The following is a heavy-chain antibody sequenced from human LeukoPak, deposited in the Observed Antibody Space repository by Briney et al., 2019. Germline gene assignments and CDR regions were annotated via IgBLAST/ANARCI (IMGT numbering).Heavy chain of an antibody. J-gene: IGHJ3*02. V-gene: IGHV4-59*12. CDR1: GGSISSYY. D-gene: IGHD4-17*01. Sequence: SETLSLTCTVSGGSISSYYWSWIRQPPGKGLEWIGYIYYSGSTNYNPSLKSRVTISVDTSKNQFSLKLSSVTAADTAIYYCTKEYGFMTTVFHAFDIWGQGTMVTVSS. CDR3: TKEYGFMTTVFHAFDI. CDR2: IYYSGST.